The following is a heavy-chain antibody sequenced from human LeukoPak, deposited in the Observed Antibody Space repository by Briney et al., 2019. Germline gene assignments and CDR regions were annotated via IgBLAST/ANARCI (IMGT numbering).Heavy chain of an antibody. J-gene: IGHJ5*02. CDR1: GFTFSSYA. V-gene: IGHV3-23*01. D-gene: IGHD3-10*01. CDR3: ALYSNSVVLWFGDP. Sequence: PGGSLRLSCAASGFTFSSYAMSWVRQAPGKGLEWFSAISGSGGSTYYADSVKGRFTISRDNSKNTLYLQMNSLRAEDTAVYYCALYSNSVVLWFGDPRGQGTLVTVSS. CDR2: ISGSGGST.